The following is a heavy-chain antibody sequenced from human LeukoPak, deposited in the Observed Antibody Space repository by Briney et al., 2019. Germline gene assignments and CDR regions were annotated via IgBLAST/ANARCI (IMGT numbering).Heavy chain of an antibody. CDR1: GFTFSSYT. CDR2: ISYDVSYK. V-gene: IGHV3-30-3*01. J-gene: IGHJ6*02. Sequence: GGSLRLSCAASGFTFSSYTIHWVRQAPGKGLEWVAIISYDVSYKYYTDSVMGRFTTSRDNSKNTLYLQMHSLRVEDAAVYHCARVRSPYCSGGSCPAAYYYGMDVWGQGTTVTVSS. D-gene: IGHD2-15*01. CDR3: ARVRSPYCSGGSCPAAYYYGMDV.